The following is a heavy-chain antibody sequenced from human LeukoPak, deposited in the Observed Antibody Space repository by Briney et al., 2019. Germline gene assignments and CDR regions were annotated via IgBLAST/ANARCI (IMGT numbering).Heavy chain of an antibody. CDR1: GFTFSGYP. Sequence: PGGSLRLSCAASGFTFSGYPIHWVRQAPGKGLEWVAVISYDGSNKYYADSVKGRFTISRDNSKNTLYLQMNSLRAEDTAVYYCAKQELGIFQGSDYWGQGTLVTVSS. CDR3: AKQELGIFQGSDY. D-gene: IGHD7-27*01. V-gene: IGHV3-30-3*02. CDR2: ISYDGSNK. J-gene: IGHJ4*02.